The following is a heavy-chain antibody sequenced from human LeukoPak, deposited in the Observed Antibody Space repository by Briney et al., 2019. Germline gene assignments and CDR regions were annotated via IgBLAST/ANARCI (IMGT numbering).Heavy chain of an antibody. V-gene: IGHV3-7*01. D-gene: IGHD1-26*01. CDR1: GFTFSSYW. CDR2: IKQDGSEK. Sequence: GGSLRLSCAASGFTFSSYWMSWVRQAPGKGLEWVANIKQDGSEKYYVDSVKGRFTIPRDNAKNSLYLQMNSLRAEDTAVYYCARDSIVGDPNFDYWGQGTLVTVSS. J-gene: IGHJ4*02. CDR3: ARDSIVGDPNFDY.